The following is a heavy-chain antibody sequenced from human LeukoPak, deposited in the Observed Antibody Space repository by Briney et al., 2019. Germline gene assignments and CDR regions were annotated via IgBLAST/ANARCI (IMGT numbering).Heavy chain of an antibody. CDR3: AREFLQGYYYYGMDV. CDR1: GGSISSSNW. Sequence: SETLSLTCAVSGGSISSSNWWSWVRQPPGKGPEWIGEIYHSGSTNYNPSLKSRVTISVDKSKNQFSLKLSSVTAADTAVYYCAREFLQGYYYYGMDVWGQGTTVTVSS. J-gene: IGHJ6*02. D-gene: IGHD3-3*01. CDR2: IYHSGST. V-gene: IGHV4-4*02.